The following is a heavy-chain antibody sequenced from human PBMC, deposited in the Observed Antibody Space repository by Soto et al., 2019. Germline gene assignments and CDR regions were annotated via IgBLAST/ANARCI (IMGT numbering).Heavy chain of an antibody. J-gene: IGHJ2*01. Sequence: QVQLMESGGGVVRPGRSLRLSCAASGFTFNTYAMHWVRQAPGKGLEWVAVITPDGTEQYYADSAKGRFTISRDNSKNTLYLQMNSLGLEDMSIYHCAKRGILGAQGMAYFDLWGHGTLVTVSS. CDR1: GFTFNTYA. V-gene: IGHV3-30*18. D-gene: IGHD1-26*01. CDR3: AKRGILGAQGMAYFDL. CDR2: ITPDGTEQ.